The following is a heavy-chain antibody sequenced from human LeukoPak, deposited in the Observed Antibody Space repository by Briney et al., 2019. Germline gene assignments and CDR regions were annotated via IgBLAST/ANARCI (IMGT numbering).Heavy chain of an antibody. V-gene: IGHV3-33*08. J-gene: IGHJ6*02. Sequence: GGSLRLSCAASGFTFSSYGMHWVRQAPGKGLEWVAVIWYGGSNKYYADSVKGRFTISRDNSKNTLYLQMHSLRAEDTAIYYCVNRDGGWLQSSGTDVWGQGTAVTVS. CDR3: VNRDGGWLQSSGTDV. CDR1: GFTFSSYG. D-gene: IGHD5-24*01. CDR2: IWYGGSNK.